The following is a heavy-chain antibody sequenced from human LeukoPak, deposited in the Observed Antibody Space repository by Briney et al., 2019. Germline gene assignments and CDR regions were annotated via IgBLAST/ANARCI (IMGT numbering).Heavy chain of an antibody. D-gene: IGHD3-3*01. Sequence: ASVKVSCKASGYTFTSYDINWVRQAPGQGLEWMGWMNPNSGNTGYAQKFQGRVTMTRNTSISTAYMELSSLRSEDTAVYYCARARNGGFWSGYRYYFDYWGQGTLVTVSS. J-gene: IGHJ4*02. CDR1: GYTFTSYD. CDR2: MNPNSGNT. CDR3: ARARNGGFWSGYRYYFDY. V-gene: IGHV1-8*01.